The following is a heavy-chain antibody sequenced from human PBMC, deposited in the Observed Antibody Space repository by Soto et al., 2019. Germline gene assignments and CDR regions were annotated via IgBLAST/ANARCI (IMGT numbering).Heavy chain of an antibody. CDR1: GFTFSSYA. J-gene: IGHJ4*02. Sequence: EVQLVESGEGLVQPGGSLRLSCAASGFTFSSYAMHWVRQAPGKGLEYVSAISSNGGSTYYADSVKGRFTISRDNSKNTLYLQMGSLRAEDMAVYYCARVPFRAGEFDYWGQGTLVTVSS. V-gene: IGHV3-64*02. CDR2: ISSNGGST. D-gene: IGHD6-19*01. CDR3: ARVPFRAGEFDY.